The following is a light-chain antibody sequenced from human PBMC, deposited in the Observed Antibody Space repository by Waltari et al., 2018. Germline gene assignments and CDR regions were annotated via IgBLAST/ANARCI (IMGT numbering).Light chain of an antibody. Sequence: QSALTQPASVSGSLGQSITISCPGTSSDIGGHNYDCWYQLDPGKAPKLLIDDGFRRPCGVSDRFSGSRSGNTASLTISGLQAEDEADYYCSSYTVATTLGVVFGGGTKLTVL. CDR1: SSDIGGHNY. CDR3: SSYTVATTLGVV. J-gene: IGLJ2*01. V-gene: IGLV2-14*03. CDR2: DGF.